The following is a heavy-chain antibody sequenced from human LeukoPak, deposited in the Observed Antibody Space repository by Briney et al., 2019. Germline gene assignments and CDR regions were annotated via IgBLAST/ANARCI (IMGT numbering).Heavy chain of an antibody. CDR1: GYASTSLD. CDR2: MNPNSGNT. CDR3: ARGINNMWFDP. V-gene: IGHV1-8*02. Sequence: ASALFFCNASGYASTSLDITRGRQATGPWLEWMGWMNPNSGNTGYAQKFQGRVTMTRNTSISTAYMELSSLRSEDTAVYYCARGINNMWFDPWGQGTLVTVSS. D-gene: IGHD1/OR15-1a*01. J-gene: IGHJ5*02.